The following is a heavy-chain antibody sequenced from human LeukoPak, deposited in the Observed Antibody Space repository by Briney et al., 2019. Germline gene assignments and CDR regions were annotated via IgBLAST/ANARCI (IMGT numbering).Heavy chain of an antibody. J-gene: IGHJ5*02. Sequence: ASVKVSCKASGYTFTGYYMHWVRQAPGQGLEWMGWINPNSGGTNYAQKFQGRVTTTRDTSISTAYMELSRLRSDDTAVYYCARDGDPRYSAPYNWFDPWGQGTLVTVSS. D-gene: IGHD2-15*01. CDR2: INPNSGGT. CDR3: ARDGDPRYSAPYNWFDP. V-gene: IGHV1-2*02. CDR1: GYTFTGYY.